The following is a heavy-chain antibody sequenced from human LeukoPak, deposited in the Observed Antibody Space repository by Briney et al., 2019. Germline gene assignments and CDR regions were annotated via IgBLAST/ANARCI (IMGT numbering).Heavy chain of an antibody. CDR3: AREAGAGEGY. Sequence: SSETLSLTCTVSGGSISSYYWSWIRQPPGKGLEWIGYIYHSGSTYYNPSLKSRVTISVDRSKNQFSLKLSSVTAADTAVYYCAREAGAGEGYWGQGTLVTVSS. D-gene: IGHD7-27*01. CDR2: IYHSGST. V-gene: IGHV4-59*12. J-gene: IGHJ4*02. CDR1: GGSISSYY.